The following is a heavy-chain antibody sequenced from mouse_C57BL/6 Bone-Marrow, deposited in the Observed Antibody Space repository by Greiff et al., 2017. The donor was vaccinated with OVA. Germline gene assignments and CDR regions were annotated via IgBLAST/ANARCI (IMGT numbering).Heavy chain of an antibody. CDR2: IDPSDSET. CDR3: ARGGSFRYAMDY. J-gene: IGHJ4*01. V-gene: IGHV1-52*01. Sequence: VQLQQPGAELVRPGSSVKLSCKASGYTFTSYWMHWVKQRPIQGLEWIGNIDPSDSETHYNQKFKDKATLTVDKSSSTAYMQLSSLTSEDSAVYYCARGGSFRYAMDYWGQGTSVTVSS. CDR1: GYTFTSYW.